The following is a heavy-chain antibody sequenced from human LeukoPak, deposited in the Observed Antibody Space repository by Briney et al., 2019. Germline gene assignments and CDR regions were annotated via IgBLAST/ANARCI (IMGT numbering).Heavy chain of an antibody. CDR2: INPSGGST. J-gene: IGHJ4*02. Sequence: ASVKVSCKASGYTFTSYGISWVRQAPGQGLEWMGIINPSGGSTSYAQKFQGRVTMTRDMSTSTVYMELSSLRSEDTAVYYCARAGIAVAGTEYWGQGTLVTVSS. CDR3: ARAGIAVAGTEY. D-gene: IGHD6-19*01. V-gene: IGHV1-46*01. CDR1: GYTFTSYG.